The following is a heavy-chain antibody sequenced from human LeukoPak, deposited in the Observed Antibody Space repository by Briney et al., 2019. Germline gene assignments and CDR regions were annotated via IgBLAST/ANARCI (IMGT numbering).Heavy chain of an antibody. J-gene: IGHJ6*04. V-gene: IGHV3-23*01. CDR3: AKFRGEGSHVYYRMDV. CDR2: ISGGGNT. Sequence: PGGSLRLSCAASGFPFSIYAMTWIRQAPGKGLEWVSYISGGGNTYYADSLKGRFSISIDNSKNTVSLQMNNLRADDTALYYCAKFRGEGSHVYYRMDVWGTGTTVTVSS. CDR1: GFPFSIYA. D-gene: IGHD3-10*01.